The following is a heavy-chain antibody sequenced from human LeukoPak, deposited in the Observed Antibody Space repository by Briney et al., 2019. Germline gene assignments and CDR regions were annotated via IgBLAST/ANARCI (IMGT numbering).Heavy chain of an antibody. J-gene: IGHJ6*02. CDR2: FYYSATT. CDR3: ARHVHYYYYGMDV. CDR1: GGSISSSSYF. V-gene: IGHV4-39*01. Sequence: SETLSLTCTVSGGSISSSSYFWGWIRQPPGKGLEWIGSFYYSATTSSNPSLRIRVTISVDTSKNQFSLRLSSVTAADTAVYYCARHVHYYYYGMDVWGQGTTVTVSS.